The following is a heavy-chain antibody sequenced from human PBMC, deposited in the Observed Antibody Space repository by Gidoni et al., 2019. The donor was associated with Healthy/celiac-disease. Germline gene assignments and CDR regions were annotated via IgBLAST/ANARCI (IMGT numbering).Heavy chain of an antibody. CDR3: ARIPYGGKGTGDYYYYMDG. J-gene: IGHJ6*03. V-gene: IGHV2-70*01. Sequence: QVTLRASRPALAKPTQTLTLTCPFSGFSLSTSGLCVSWIRQPPGKALEWLALIDWDDDKYYSTSLKTRLTISKDTAKNQVVLKMTNMDPVDTATYYCARIPYGGKGTGDYYYYMDGWGKGTTVTVSS. CDR2: IDWDDDK. D-gene: IGHD4-17*01. CDR1: GFSLSTSGLC.